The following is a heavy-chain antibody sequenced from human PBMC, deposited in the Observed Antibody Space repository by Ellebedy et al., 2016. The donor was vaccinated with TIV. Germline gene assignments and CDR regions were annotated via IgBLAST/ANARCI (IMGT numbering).Heavy chain of an antibody. V-gene: IGHV3-64D*06. D-gene: IGHD3-16*01. CDR2: INTKGGTK. J-gene: IGHJ4*02. Sequence: GGSLRLSCSASGFSFSDYAIHWVRQAPGKGLEYVSVINTKGGTKYYADSVNGRFTISRDNSKSMVFLQMNSLRPEDMGVYFCVKAAPMTFLGGPPPFRYYLDQWGQGTHVTVSS. CDR3: VKAAPMTFLGGPPPFRYYLDQ. CDR1: GFSFSDYA.